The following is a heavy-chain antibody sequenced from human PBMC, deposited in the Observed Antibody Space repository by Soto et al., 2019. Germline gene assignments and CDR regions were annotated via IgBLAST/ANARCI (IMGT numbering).Heavy chain of an antibody. D-gene: IGHD2-2*01. Sequence: GASVKVSCKASGGTFSSYAISWVRQAPGQGLEWMGGFNPEEGTTNYAQKFQGRVTMTEDTSTDTAYMELSSLRSEDTAVYYCATGPIVVVPNYFDYWGQGTLVTVSS. J-gene: IGHJ4*02. V-gene: IGHV1-69*06. CDR2: FNPEEGTT. CDR3: ATGPIVVVPNYFDY. CDR1: GGTFSSYA.